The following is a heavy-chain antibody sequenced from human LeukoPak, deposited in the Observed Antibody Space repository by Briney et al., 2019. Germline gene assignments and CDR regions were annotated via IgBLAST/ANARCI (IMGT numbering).Heavy chain of an antibody. CDR2: ISAYNGKT. Sequence: GASVKVSCKASGYTFTSSYINWVRQAPGQGLEAMGWISAYNGKTNYAQKFQGRVTMTTDSSTSTAYMDLTSLRSDDTAVYYCARGGTYYPCIDYWGQGTLVTVSS. V-gene: IGHV1-18*01. J-gene: IGHJ4*02. CDR1: GYTFTSSY. CDR3: ARGGTYYPCIDY. D-gene: IGHD1-26*01.